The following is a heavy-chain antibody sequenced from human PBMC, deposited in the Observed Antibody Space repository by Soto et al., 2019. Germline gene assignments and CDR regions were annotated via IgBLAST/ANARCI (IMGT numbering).Heavy chain of an antibody. D-gene: IGHD2-8*01. CDR2: INAGNGNT. CDR1: GYTFTSYA. V-gene: IGHV1-3*01. J-gene: IGHJ5*02. CDR3: AREPRYYCTNGVCSSPGWFDP. Sequence: ASVKVSCKASGYTFTSYAMHWVRQAPGQRLEWMGWINAGNGNTKYSQKFQGRVTITRDTSASTAYMELSSLRSEDTAVYYCAREPRYYCTNGVCSSPGWFDPWGQGTLVTVSS.